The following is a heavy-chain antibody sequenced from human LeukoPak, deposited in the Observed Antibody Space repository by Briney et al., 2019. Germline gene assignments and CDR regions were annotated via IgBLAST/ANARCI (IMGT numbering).Heavy chain of an antibody. CDR2: IYHSGST. J-gene: IGHJ4*02. CDR1: GGSISSSNC. Sequence: PSETLSLTCAVSGGSISSSNCWSWVRQPPGKGLEWIGEIYHSGSTNYNPSLKSRVTISVDKSKNQFSLKLSSVTAADTAVYYCARIVAEYYDSSGYFDYWGQGTLVTVSS. V-gene: IGHV4-4*02. CDR3: ARIVAEYYDSSGYFDY. D-gene: IGHD3-22*01.